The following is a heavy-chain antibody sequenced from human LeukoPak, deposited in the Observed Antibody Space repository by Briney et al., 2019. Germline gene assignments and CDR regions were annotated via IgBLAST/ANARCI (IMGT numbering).Heavy chain of an antibody. V-gene: IGHV1-8*01. D-gene: IGHD6-13*01. CDR3: ARGTPESSNSDY. J-gene: IGHJ4*02. CDR1: VYTFTSYD. Sequence: GASVKVSCKASVYTFTSYDINWVRQATGQGLEWRGWMNPNSANTGYAQKFQGRVTMTRTTPITTPNTELSSLRSEDTAVYYCARGTPESSNSDYWGQGTLVTVSS. CDR2: MNPNSANT.